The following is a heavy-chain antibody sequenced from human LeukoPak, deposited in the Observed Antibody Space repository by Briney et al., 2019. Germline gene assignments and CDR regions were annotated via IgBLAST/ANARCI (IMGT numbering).Heavy chain of an antibody. J-gene: IGHJ4*02. CDR3: ATSRTFDY. CDR2: ISSSGSII. Sequence: GGSLRLSCAASGFTFSSCEMNWVRQAPGKGLEWVSYISSSGSIIYYADSVKGRFTISRDNAKNTVYLQMNSLRAEDTAVYYCATSRTFDYWGQGTLVTVSS. V-gene: IGHV3-48*03. D-gene: IGHD1-1*01. CDR1: GFTFSSCE.